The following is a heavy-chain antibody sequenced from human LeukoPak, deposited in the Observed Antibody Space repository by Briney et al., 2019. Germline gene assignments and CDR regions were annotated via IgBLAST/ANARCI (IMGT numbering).Heavy chain of an antibody. CDR3: ARLNPRHYYYYYMDV. J-gene: IGHJ6*03. D-gene: IGHD1-14*01. CDR1: GGSFSGYY. CDR2: INHSGST. V-gene: IGHV4-34*01. Sequence: PSETLSLTCAVYGGSFSGYYWSWLRQPPGKGLEWIGEINHSGSTNYNPSLKSRVTISVDTSKNQFSLKLSSVTAADTAVYYCARLNPRHYYYYYMDVWGKGTTVTVSS.